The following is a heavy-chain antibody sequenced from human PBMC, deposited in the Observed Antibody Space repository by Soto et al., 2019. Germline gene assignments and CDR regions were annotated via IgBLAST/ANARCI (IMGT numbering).Heavy chain of an antibody. CDR3: AKDGRIAARSSLDY. J-gene: IGHJ4*02. CDR2: ISGSGGST. Sequence: TGGSLRLSCAASGFTFSSYAMSWVRQAPGKGLEWVSAISGSGGSTYYADSVKGRFTISRDNSKNTLYLQMNSLRAEDTAVYYCAKDGRIAARSSLDYWGQGTLVTVSS. V-gene: IGHV3-23*01. D-gene: IGHD6-6*01. CDR1: GFTFSSYA.